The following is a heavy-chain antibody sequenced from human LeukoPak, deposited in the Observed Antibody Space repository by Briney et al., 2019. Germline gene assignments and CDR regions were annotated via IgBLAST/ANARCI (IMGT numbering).Heavy chain of an antibody. CDR1: GYTFTGYY. CDR3: ARGDGGIVGADNWFDP. V-gene: IGHV1-2*02. Sequence: GASVKVSCKASGYTFTGYYMHWVRQAPGQGLEWTGWINPNSGGTNYAQKFQGRVTMTRDTSISTAYMELSRLRSDDTAVYYCARGDGGIVGADNWFDPWGQGTLVTVSS. J-gene: IGHJ5*02. D-gene: IGHD1-26*01. CDR2: INPNSGGT.